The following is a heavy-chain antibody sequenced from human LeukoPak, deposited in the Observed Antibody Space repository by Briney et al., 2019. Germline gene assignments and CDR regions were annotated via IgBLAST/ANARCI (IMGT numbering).Heavy chain of an antibody. CDR2: INHSGST. CDR3: ARAGGALFDY. J-gene: IGHJ4*02. Sequence: SETLSLTCAVYGGSFSGYYWSWIRQPPGKGLEWIGEINHSGSTNYNPSLKSRVTISVDTSKNQFSLKLSFVTAADTAVYYCARAGGALFDYWGQGTLVTVSS. V-gene: IGHV4-34*01. CDR1: GGSFSGYY. D-gene: IGHD3-16*01.